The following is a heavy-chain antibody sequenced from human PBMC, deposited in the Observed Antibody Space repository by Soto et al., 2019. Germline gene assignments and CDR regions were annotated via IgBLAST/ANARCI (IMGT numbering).Heavy chain of an antibody. Sequence: RASVKVSCKASGGTFSSYSISWVRQAPGQGLEWMGGIIPIFGTANYAQKFQGRVTITADESTSTAYMELSSLRSEDTAVYYCASLPQGSGYYYFDYWGQGTLVTVSS. CDR3: ASLPQGSGYYYFDY. D-gene: IGHD3-22*01. CDR2: IIPIFGTA. V-gene: IGHV1-69*13. J-gene: IGHJ4*02. CDR1: GGTFSSYS.